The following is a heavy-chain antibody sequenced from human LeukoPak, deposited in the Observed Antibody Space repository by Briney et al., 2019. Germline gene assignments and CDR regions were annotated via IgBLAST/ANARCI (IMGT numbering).Heavy chain of an antibody. CDR3: ARDRGGYDFDY. CDR2: IKQDGSEK. Sequence: GGSLRLSCAASGFTFSSYWMSWVRQAPGKGLEWVANIKQDGSEKYYVDSVKGRFTISRGNAKNSLYLQMNSLRAEDTAVYYCARDRGGYDFDYWGQGTLVTVSS. D-gene: IGHD5-12*01. CDR1: GFTFSSYW. V-gene: IGHV3-7*01. J-gene: IGHJ4*02.